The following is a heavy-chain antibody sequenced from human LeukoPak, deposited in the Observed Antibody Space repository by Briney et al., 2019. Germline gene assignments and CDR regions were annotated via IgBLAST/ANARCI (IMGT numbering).Heavy chain of an antibody. V-gene: IGHV3-20*04. CDR1: GFTFDDYG. CDR3: AKDRGYSGSYGAFDI. J-gene: IGHJ3*02. D-gene: IGHD1-26*01. Sequence: GGSLRLSCAASGFTFDDYGMSWVRQAPGKGLEWVSGINWNGGSTGYADSVKGRFTISRDNAKNSLYLQMNSLRVEDTAVYYCAKDRGYSGSYGAFDIWGQGTMVTVSS. CDR2: INWNGGST.